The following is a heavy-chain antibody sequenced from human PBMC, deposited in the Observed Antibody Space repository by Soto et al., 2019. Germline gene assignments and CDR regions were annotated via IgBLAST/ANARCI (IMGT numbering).Heavy chain of an antibody. CDR2: IYHSGST. V-gene: IGHV4-4*02. CDR3: AIRYSYYYYIHV. CDR1: SGSISSSDW. J-gene: IGHJ6*03. Sequence: QVQLQESGPGLVKPSGTLSLTCAVSSGSISSSDWWSWVRQPPGKGLEWIGEIYHSGSTNYNPSLKSRVTRSVDKSKNQFSLKLSSVTAADTAIYYCAIRYSYYYYIHVWGKGTTVTVSS. D-gene: IGHD4-4*01.